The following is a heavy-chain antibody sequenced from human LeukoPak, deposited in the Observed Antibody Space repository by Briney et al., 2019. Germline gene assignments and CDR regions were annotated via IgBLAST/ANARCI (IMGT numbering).Heavy chain of an antibody. V-gene: IGHV3-11*01. J-gene: IGHJ4*02. Sequence: GGSLRLSCAASGLTFSDYYMSWIRQAPGKGLEWVSYISSSGSTIYYADSVKGRFTISRDNAKNSLYLQMNSLRAEDTAVYYCARVIGSSDWNDPLDYWGQGTLVTVSS. CDR1: GLTFSDYY. D-gene: IGHD1-1*01. CDR2: ISSSGSTI. CDR3: ARVIGSSDWNDPLDY.